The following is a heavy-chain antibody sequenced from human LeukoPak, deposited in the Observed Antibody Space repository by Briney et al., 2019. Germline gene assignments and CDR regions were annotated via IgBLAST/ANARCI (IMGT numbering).Heavy chain of an antibody. CDR2: IYYSGGT. Sequence: SETLSLTCTVSGGSISSYYWSWIRQPPGKGLEWIGYIYYSGGTNYNPSLKSRVTISVDTSKNQFSLKLSSVTAADTAVYYCARDYYDRRMDVWGQGTTVTVSS. D-gene: IGHD3-22*01. CDR3: ARDYYDRRMDV. CDR1: GGSISSYY. V-gene: IGHV4-59*01. J-gene: IGHJ6*02.